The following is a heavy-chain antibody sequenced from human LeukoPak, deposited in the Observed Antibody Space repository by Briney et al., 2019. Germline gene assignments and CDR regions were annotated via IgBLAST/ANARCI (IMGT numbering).Heavy chain of an antibody. V-gene: IGHV1-2*06. Sequence: ASVKVSCKASGYTFTGYYMHWVRQAPGQGLEWMGRINPNSGGTNYAQKFQGRVTMTRDTSISTAYMELSRLRSDDTAVYYCAREGDGYKIGDWYFDLWGRGTLVTVSS. CDR1: GYTFTGYY. J-gene: IGHJ2*01. D-gene: IGHD5-24*01. CDR2: INPNSGGT. CDR3: AREGDGYKIGDWYFDL.